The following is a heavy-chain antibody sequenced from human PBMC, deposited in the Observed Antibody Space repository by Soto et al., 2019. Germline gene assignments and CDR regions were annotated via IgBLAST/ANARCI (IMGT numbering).Heavy chain of an antibody. V-gene: IGHV1-69*04. CDR3: ARDQVGASSFDY. CDR1: GGTFSNSP. J-gene: IGHJ4*02. D-gene: IGHD1-26*01. Sequence: GASVKVSCKASGGTFSNSPISWVRQIPGQGPEWMGRIIPSPARTIYSRKFRGRVTLTADKSTQTVYMTLSSLTTEDSGVYYCARDQVGASSFDYWGQGTWVTVSS. CDR2: IIPSPART.